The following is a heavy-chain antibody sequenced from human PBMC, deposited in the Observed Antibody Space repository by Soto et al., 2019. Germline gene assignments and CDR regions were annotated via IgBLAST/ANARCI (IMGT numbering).Heavy chain of an antibody. J-gene: IGHJ4*02. CDR2: IIPIFDSP. Sequence: SVKVSCKASGGSFSTYAFSWVRQAPGHGLEWMGGIIPIFDSPYYAQNFQGRVTIAADRSTSTVYMELSSLTPEDTAVYYCARGAECRGYCLKKFTWLDYWGQGTLVTVSS. CDR1: GGSFSTYA. V-gene: IGHV1-69*06. D-gene: IGHD2-15*01. CDR3: ARGAECRGYCLKKFTWLDY.